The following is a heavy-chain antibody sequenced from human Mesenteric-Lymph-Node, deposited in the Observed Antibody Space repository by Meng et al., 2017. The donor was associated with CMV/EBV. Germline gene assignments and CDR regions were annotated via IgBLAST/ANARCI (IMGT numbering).Heavy chain of an antibody. CDR3: AKDLSTVTSPYYYGTDV. CDR1: GLTFNRHA. J-gene: IGHJ6*02. Sequence: SLKISCEVSGLTFNRHAMHWVRQAPGKGLEWVAGISWNSINIAYGDSVKGRFIISRDNAKNSLYLQMNSLRAEDTAVYYCAKDLSTVTSPYYYGTDVWGQGTTVTVSS. CDR2: ISWNSINI. D-gene: IGHD4-17*01. V-gene: IGHV3-9*01.